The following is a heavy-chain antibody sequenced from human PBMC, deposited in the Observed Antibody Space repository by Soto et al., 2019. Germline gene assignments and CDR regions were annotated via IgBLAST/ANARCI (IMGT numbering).Heavy chain of an antibody. Sequence: EASVKVSCKPSGYASTSYLLYCVRKAPGRQIYWMGWINTGNDKNAYSQKYQGRVTITRDTSASTAYMELSSLTSEDTAVYYCASGNCGYICYHDYWGQGTLVTVSS. CDR1: GYASTSYL. J-gene: IGHJ4*02. CDR2: INTGNDKN. D-gene: IGHD5-12*01. CDR3: ASGNCGYICYHDY. V-gene: IGHV1-3*04.